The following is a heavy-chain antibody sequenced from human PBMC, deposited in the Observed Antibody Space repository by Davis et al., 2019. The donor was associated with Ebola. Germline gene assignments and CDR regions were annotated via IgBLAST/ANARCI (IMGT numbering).Heavy chain of an antibody. CDR3: ARNYDFWSGYWDV. Sequence: SVKVSCKASGGTFSSYAISWVRQAPGQGLEWMGRIIPILGIANYAQKFQGRVTITADKSTSTAYMELSSLRSEDTAVYYCARNYDFWSGYWDVWGQGTTVTVSS. J-gene: IGHJ6*02. CDR1: GGTFSSYA. D-gene: IGHD3-3*01. V-gene: IGHV1-69*04. CDR2: IIPILGIA.